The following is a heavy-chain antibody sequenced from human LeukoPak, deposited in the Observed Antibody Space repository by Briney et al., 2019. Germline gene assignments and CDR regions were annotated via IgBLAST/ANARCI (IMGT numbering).Heavy chain of an antibody. Sequence: GGSLRLFCAASGFTFSSYSMNWVRQAPGKGLEWVSYISSGSSTTYYADSVKGRFTISRDNAKNSLYLQMNSLRDEDTAVYYCANWNDGHWGQGTLVTVSS. CDR2: ISSGSSTT. CDR3: ANWNDGH. CDR1: GFTFSSYS. V-gene: IGHV3-48*02. D-gene: IGHD1-1*01. J-gene: IGHJ4*02.